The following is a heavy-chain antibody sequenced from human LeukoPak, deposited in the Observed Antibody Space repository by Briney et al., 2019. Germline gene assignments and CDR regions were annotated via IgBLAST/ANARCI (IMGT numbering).Heavy chain of an antibody. CDR2: INPSGGST. J-gene: IGHJ4*02. CDR3: ARAYSSGWYLDY. D-gene: IGHD6-19*01. Sequence: ASVKVSFKASGYTFTSYYMHWVRQAPGQGLEWMGLINPSGGSTSYAQKFQGRVTMTRDTSTSTVYMELSSLRSEDTAVYYCARAYSSGWYLDYWGQGTLVTVSS. V-gene: IGHV1-46*01. CDR1: GYTFTSYY.